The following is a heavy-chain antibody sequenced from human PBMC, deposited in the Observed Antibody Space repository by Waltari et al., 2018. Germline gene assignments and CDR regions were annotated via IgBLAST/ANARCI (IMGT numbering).Heavy chain of an antibody. J-gene: IGHJ4*02. Sequence: QLVESGGGLVLPGGSLTFSYSSSGFTFSSHWMYWARQTPGKGLVWVSGINSDGSSTSYADSVKGRVTISRDNAKNTLYLQMNSLRAEDTAVYYCVRDSSGTYWGQGTQVTVSS. D-gene: IGHD3-22*01. V-gene: IGHV3-74*01. CDR3: VRDSSGTY. CDR1: GFTFSSHW. CDR2: INSDGSST.